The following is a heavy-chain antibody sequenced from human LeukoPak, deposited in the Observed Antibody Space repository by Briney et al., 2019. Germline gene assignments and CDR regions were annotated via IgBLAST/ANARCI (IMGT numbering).Heavy chain of an antibody. Sequence: SETLSLTCTVSGGSLSSSSYYWGWIRQPPGKGLEWIGSIYYSGSTYYNPSLKSRVTISVDTSKNQFSLKLSSVTAADTAVYYCVRQWMRDSGAYYDFHHWGQGTLVTVST. CDR3: VRQWMRDSGAYYDFHH. J-gene: IGHJ4*02. D-gene: IGHD3-22*01. CDR2: IYYSGST. CDR1: GGSLSSSSYY. V-gene: IGHV4-39*01.